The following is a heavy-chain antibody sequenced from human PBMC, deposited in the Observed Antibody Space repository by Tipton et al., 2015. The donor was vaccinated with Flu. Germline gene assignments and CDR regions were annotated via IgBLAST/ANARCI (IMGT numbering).Heavy chain of an antibody. J-gene: IGHJ4*02. Sequence: LRLSCTVSGGSIGSVVHYWSWIRQHPGKGLEWIGYIYYSGTTYYNPSLWNRVTISVDTSKNQFSLKLSSVTAADTAVYYCARRGAYFFDFWGQGTLVTVSS. V-gene: IGHV4-31*02. CDR1: GGSIGSVVHY. CDR3: ARRGAYFFDF. D-gene: IGHD1-26*01. CDR2: IYYSGTT.